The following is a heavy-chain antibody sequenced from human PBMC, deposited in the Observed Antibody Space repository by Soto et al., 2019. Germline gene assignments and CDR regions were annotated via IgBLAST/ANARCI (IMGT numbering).Heavy chain of an antibody. Sequence: PSETLSLTCTVSGGSISSSSYYWGWIRQPPGKGQEWIGSIYYSGSTYYNTSLKSRVTISVDTSKTQFSLKLSSVTAADTAVYYCASGHYGSGSYYNPNYYYYGMDVWGQGTTVTVSS. D-gene: IGHD3-10*01. CDR2: IYYSGST. CDR3: ASGHYGSGSYYNPNYYYYGMDV. CDR1: GGSISSSSYY. V-gene: IGHV4-39*01. J-gene: IGHJ6*02.